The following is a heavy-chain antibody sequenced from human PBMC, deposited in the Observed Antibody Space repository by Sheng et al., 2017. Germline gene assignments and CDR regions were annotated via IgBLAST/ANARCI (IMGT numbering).Heavy chain of an antibody. Sequence: QVQLVQSGAEVKKPGASVKVSCKASGYTFTSYGISWVRQAPGQGLEWMGWISAYNGNTNYAQKLQGRVTMTTDTSTSTAYMELRSLRSDDTAVYYCARALDYDFWSGYPYNWFDPWGQGTLVTVSS. CDR1: GYTFTSYG. CDR2: ISAYNGNT. CDR3: ARALDYDFWSGYPYNWFDP. V-gene: IGHV1-18*01. J-gene: IGHJ5*02. D-gene: IGHD3-3*01.